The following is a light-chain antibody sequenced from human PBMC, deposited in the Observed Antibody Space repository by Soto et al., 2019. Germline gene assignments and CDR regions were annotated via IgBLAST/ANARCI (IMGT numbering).Light chain of an antibody. Sequence: AIQMTQSPSSLSASVGDRVTITCRASQGIKNDLGWYQQKPGKAPKLLIYAASSLQSGVPSRFSGSGSGTDFSLTVSSLQPDDFATYYCHQYHNFPRTFGQGTKVDIK. J-gene: IGKJ1*01. V-gene: IGKV1-6*01. CDR3: HQYHNFPRT. CDR1: QGIKND. CDR2: AAS.